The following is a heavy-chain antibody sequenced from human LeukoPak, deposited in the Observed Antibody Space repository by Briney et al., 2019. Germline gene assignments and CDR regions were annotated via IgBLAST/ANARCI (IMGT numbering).Heavy chain of an antibody. CDR2: INHSGST. V-gene: IGHV4-34*01. J-gene: IGHJ3*02. D-gene: IGHD3-22*01. Sequence: MPSETLSLTCTVYGESFSGYYWSWIRQPPGKGPEWIGEINHSGSTNYNPSLKSRVTILLDTSKNQFSLNLSSVTAADTAVYYCAREGYDSSLDAFDIWGQGTMVTVSS. CDR1: GESFSGYY. CDR3: AREGYDSSLDAFDI.